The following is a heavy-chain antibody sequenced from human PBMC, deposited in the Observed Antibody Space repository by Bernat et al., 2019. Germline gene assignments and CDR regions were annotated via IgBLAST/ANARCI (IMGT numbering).Heavy chain of an antibody. V-gene: IGHV3-23*01. J-gene: IGHJ4*02. CDR2: ISGSGGST. CDR1: GFTFSSYA. CDR3: ANLYDSSGIVDY. Sequence: EVQLLESGGGLVQPGGSVRLSCAASGFTFSSYAMSWVRQAPGKGLEWVSAISGSGGSTYYADSVKGRFTISRDNSKNTLYLQMNSLRAEDTAVYYCANLYDSSGIVDYWGQGTLVTVSS. D-gene: IGHD3-22*01.